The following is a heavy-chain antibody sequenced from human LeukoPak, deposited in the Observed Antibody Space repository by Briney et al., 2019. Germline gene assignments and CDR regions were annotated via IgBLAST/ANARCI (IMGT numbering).Heavy chain of an antibody. CDR1: GGTFSSYA. CDR2: IIPIFGTA. Sequence: ASVKVSCKASGGTFSSYAISWVRQAPGQGLEWMGGIIPIFGTANYAQKFQGRVTITTDESTSTAYMELSSLRSGDTAVYYCARGTHYDFWSGYHYYYYMDVWGKGTTVTVSS. J-gene: IGHJ6*03. CDR3: ARGTHYDFWSGYHYYYYMDV. V-gene: IGHV1-69*05. D-gene: IGHD3-3*01.